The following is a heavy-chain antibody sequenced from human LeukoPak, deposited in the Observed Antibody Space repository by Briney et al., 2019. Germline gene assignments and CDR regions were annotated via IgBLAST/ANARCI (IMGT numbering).Heavy chain of an antibody. V-gene: IGHV1-69*01. Sequence: SVKVSCKASGGTFSSYAISWVRQAPGQGLEWMGGIIPIFGTANYAQKFQGRVTITADESTSTAYMELSSLRSADTAVYYCATSAPIAARPFDYWGQGTLVTVSS. CDR2: IIPIFGTA. CDR1: GGTFSSYA. J-gene: IGHJ4*02. CDR3: ATSAPIAARPFDY. D-gene: IGHD6-6*01.